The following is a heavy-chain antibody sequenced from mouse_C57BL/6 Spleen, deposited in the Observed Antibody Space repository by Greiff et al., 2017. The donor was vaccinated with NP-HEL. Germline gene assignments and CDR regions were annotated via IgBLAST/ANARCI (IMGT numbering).Heavy chain of an antibody. V-gene: IGHV1-62-2*01. CDR2: FYPGSGSI. CDR3: ARHDLYDGYYVFDY. J-gene: IGHJ2*01. Sequence: QVHVKQSGAELVKPGASVKLSCKASGYTFTEYTIHWVKQRSGQGLEWIGWFYPGSGSIKYNEKFKDKATLTADKSSSPVYMELSRLTSEDSAVYFCARHDLYDGYYVFDYWGQGTTLTVSS. CDR1: GYTFTEYT. D-gene: IGHD2-3*01.